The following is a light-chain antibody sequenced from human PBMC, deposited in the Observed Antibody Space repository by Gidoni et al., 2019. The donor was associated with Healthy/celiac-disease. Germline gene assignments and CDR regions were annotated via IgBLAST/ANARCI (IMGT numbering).Light chain of an antibody. CDR2: DAS. Sequence: DIQMTQSPSSLSASVGDRVTITCQASQDISNYLNWYQQKPGKAPKLLIYDASNLETGVPSRFSGSGSGTDFTFTISSLQPEDIATYYCQQYDNLPPXVXPGTKVDIK. CDR3: QQYDNLPPX. J-gene: IGKJ3*01. V-gene: IGKV1-33*01. CDR1: QDISNY.